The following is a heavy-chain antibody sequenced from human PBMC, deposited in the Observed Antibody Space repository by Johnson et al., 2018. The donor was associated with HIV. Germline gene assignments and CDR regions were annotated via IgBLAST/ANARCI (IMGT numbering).Heavy chain of an antibody. V-gene: IGHV3-11*04. J-gene: IGHJ3*02. CDR3: ATELLRTEHDAFDI. D-gene: IGHD3-10*01. Sequence: QVQLVESGGGLVKPGGSLRLSCAASGFTFHDSYMSWIRQAPGKGLEWISYISGSGGTMYSADSVKGRFTISRNNANNSLHLQMNNLRAEDTAVYFCATELLRTEHDAFDIWGQGTMVSVSS. CDR1: GFTFHDSY. CDR2: ISGSGGTM.